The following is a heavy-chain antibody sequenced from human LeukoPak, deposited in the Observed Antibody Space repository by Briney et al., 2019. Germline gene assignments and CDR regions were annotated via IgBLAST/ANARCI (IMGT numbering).Heavy chain of an antibody. D-gene: IGHD3-9*01. CDR2: IYYSGST. CDR3: ARGGDILTGYYNFDY. J-gene: IGHJ4*02. Sequence: SQTLSLTCTVSGGSISSGDYYWSWIRQPPGKGLEWIGYIYYSGSTYYNPSLKSRVTISVDTSKNQFSLKLSSVTAADMAVYYCARGGDILTGYYNFDYWGQGTLVTVSS. CDR1: GGSISSGDYY. V-gene: IGHV4-30-4*01.